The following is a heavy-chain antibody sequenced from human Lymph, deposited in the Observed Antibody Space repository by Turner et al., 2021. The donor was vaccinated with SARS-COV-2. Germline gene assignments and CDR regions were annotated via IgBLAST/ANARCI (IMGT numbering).Heavy chain of an antibody. J-gene: IGHJ6*02. Sequence: QVQLVQSGAEVKKPGSSVKVSCKASGGTFSSYAISWVRQAPGQGLEWMGGIIPILGIANYAQRFQGRITITADKTTRPTFVVLVNLRSWNTVVYCWWRITSSGMWGVVFYYYYGMDVWGQGTTVTVSS. V-gene: IGHV1-69*10. D-gene: IGHD2-15*01. CDR1: GGTFSSYA. CDR2: IIPILGIA. CDR3: WRITSSGMWGVVFYYYYGMDV.